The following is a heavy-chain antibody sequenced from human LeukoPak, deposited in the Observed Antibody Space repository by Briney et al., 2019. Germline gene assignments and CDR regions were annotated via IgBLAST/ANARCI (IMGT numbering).Heavy chain of an antibody. Sequence: GGSLRLSCAASGFTFSSYSMNWVRQAPGKGLEWVSSISSSSSCIYYADSVKGRFTISRDNAKNSLYLQMNSLRAEYTAVYYCAISGGPGIAVGDGDFDYWGQGTLVTVSS. CDR1: GFTFSSYS. CDR3: AISGGPGIAVGDGDFDY. CDR2: ISSSSSCI. D-gene: IGHD6-19*01. J-gene: IGHJ4*02. V-gene: IGHV3-21*01.